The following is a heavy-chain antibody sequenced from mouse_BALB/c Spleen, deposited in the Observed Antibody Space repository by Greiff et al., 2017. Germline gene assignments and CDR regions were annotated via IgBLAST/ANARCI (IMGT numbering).Heavy chain of an antibody. CDR2: INPNNGGT. Sequence: EVMLVESGPELVKPGASVKIPCKASGYTFTDYNMDWVKQSHGKSLEWIGDINPNNGGTIYNQKFKGKATLTVDKSSSTAYMELRSLTSEDTAVYYCARRDDGYYYAMDYWGQGTSVTVSS. CDR1: GYTFTDYN. CDR3: ARRDDGYYYAMDY. D-gene: IGHD2-3*01. J-gene: IGHJ4*01. V-gene: IGHV1-18*01.